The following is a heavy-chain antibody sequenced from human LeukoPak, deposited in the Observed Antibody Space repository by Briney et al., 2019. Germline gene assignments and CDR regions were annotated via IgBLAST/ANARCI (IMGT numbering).Heavy chain of an antibody. J-gene: IGHJ4*02. V-gene: IGHV1-18*01. CDR3: IRDAYSSSYYVY. D-gene: IGHD6-13*01. CDR1: GYSFTSYG. CDR2: ISAYSGNT. Sequence: GASVKVSCKASGYSFTSYGISWVRQAPGQGLEWMGWISAYSGNTDYAQKVQGRVTMTTDTSTSTAYMEVRSLRYDDTAVYYCIRDAYSSSYYVYWGQGTLVTVSS.